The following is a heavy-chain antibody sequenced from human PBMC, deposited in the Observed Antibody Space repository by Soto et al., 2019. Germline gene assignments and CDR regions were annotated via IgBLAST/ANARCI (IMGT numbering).Heavy chain of an antibody. J-gene: IGHJ3*02. Sequence: QGTWKASGPTLVQPTQTLTLTCSFSGFSLSNSGVGVGWIRQSPVQYLEWLALIYWSGAAHYRPSLKSRLSITKDTSKNHVVLMMTDMDPVDTATYYCARGLATLPVFAFDIWGQGTMVTVSS. CDR1: GFSLSNSGVG. CDR2: IYWSGAA. V-gene: IGHV2-5*01. CDR3: ARGLATLPVFAFDI. D-gene: IGHD6-6*01.